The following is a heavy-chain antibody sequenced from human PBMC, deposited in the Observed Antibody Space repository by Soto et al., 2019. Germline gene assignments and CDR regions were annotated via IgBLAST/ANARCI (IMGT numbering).Heavy chain of an antibody. CDR1: GYTFTSYG. Sequence: ASGKVSCKASGYTFTSYGISWVRQAPGQGLEWMGWISAYNGNTNYAQKLQGRVTMTTDTSTSTAYMELRSLRSDDTAVYYCARDRDIVVVVAAGGDWFDPWGQGTLVTVSS. D-gene: IGHD2-15*01. CDR2: ISAYNGNT. V-gene: IGHV1-18*01. CDR3: ARDRDIVVVVAAGGDWFDP. J-gene: IGHJ5*02.